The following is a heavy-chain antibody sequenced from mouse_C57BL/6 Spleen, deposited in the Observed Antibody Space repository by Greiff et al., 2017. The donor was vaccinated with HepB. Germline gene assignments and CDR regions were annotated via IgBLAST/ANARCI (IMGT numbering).Heavy chain of an antibody. CDR2: ISSGGSYT. D-gene: IGHD1-1*01. Sequence: EVKLQQSGGDLVKPGGSLKLSCAASGFTFSSYGMSWVRQTPDKRLEWVATISSGGSYTYYPDSVKGRFTISRDNAKNTLYLQMSSLKSEDTAMYYCARDPSYYGSSTFDYWGQGTTLTVSS. CDR1: GFTFSSYG. V-gene: IGHV5-6*01. CDR3: ARDPSYYGSSTFDY. J-gene: IGHJ2*01.